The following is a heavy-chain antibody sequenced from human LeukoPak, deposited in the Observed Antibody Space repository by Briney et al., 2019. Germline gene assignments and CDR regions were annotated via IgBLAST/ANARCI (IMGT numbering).Heavy chain of an antibody. Sequence: GGSLRLSCAASGFTFSSYAMSWVRQAPGKGLEWVSAISGSGGSTYYADSVKGRFTISRDNSKNTLYLQMNSLRAEDTAVYYCAKIQGRLWFGEPQAFDIWGQGTMVTVSS. CDR2: ISGSGGST. D-gene: IGHD3-10*01. V-gene: IGHV3-23*01. J-gene: IGHJ3*02. CDR1: GFTFSSYA. CDR3: AKIQGRLWFGEPQAFDI.